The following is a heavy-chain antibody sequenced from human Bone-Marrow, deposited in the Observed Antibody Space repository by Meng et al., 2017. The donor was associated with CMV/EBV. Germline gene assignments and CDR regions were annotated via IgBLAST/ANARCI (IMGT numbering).Heavy chain of an antibody. CDR3: ARDNPELFYDAFDI. D-gene: IGHD1-26*01. J-gene: IGHJ3*02. Sequence: LSLTCAASGFTFSSYWMSWVRQAPGKGLEWVANIKQDGSEKYYVDSVKGRFTISRDNAKNSLYLQMNSLRAEDTAVYYCARDNPELFYDAFDIWGQGTMVTVSS. V-gene: IGHV3-7*01. CDR1: GFTFSSYW. CDR2: IKQDGSEK.